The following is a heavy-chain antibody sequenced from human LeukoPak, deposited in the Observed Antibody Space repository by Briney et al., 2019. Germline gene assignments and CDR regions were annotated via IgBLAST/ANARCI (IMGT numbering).Heavy chain of an antibody. D-gene: IGHD3-16*02. CDR3: ASSGLYDYVWGSYRPPFDY. CDR1: GFTFSSYA. Sequence: PGGSLRLSCAASGFTFSSYAMSWVRQAPGKGLEWVSGINWNGGSTGYADSVKGRFTISRDNAKNSLYLQMNSLRAEDTALYYCASSGLYDYVWGSYRPPFDYWGQGTLVTVPS. CDR2: INWNGGST. J-gene: IGHJ4*02. V-gene: IGHV3-20*04.